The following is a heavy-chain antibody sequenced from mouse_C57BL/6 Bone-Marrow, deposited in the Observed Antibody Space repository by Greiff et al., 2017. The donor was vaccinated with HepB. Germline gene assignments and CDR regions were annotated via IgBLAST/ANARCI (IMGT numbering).Heavy chain of an antibody. CDR3: ARAGIYYDSYYYAMDF. J-gene: IGHJ4*01. CDR1: GYTFTSYG. D-gene: IGHD2-4*01. V-gene: IGHV1-81*01. Sequence: QVQLQQSGAELARPGASVKLSCKASGYTFTSYGISWVKQRTGQGLEWIGEIYPRSGNTYYNEKFKGKATLTADKSSSTAYMELRSLTSEDSAVYFCARAGIYYDSYYYAMDFWGQGTSVTVSS. CDR2: IYPRSGNT.